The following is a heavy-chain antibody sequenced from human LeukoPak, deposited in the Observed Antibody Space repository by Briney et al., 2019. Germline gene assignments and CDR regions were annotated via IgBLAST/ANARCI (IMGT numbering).Heavy chain of an antibody. CDR1: GYSINSGYY. Sequence: SETLSLTCTVSGYSINSGYYWGWIRQPPGKGLEWIAIIYHSGSTYYNPSLKSRVTISVDTSKNQFSLKLSSVTAADTAVYYCASLSSSLAARLFLSYFDYWGQGTLVTVSS. V-gene: IGHV4-38-2*02. CDR2: IYHSGST. CDR3: ASLSSSLAARLFLSYFDY. D-gene: IGHD6-6*01. J-gene: IGHJ4*02.